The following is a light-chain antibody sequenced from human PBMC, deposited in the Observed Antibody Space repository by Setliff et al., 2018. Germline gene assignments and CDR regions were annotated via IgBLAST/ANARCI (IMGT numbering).Light chain of an antibody. CDR3: CSYIITTTRQV. J-gene: IGLJ1*01. CDR2: DVT. Sequence: QSALTQPRSVSGSPGQSVTISCTGTSSDVGGYKYLSWHQHHPGKAPKLIIYDVTKRPSGVPDRFSGSKSGNTASLTISGLQAEDEADYYCCSYIITTTRQVFGTGTKVTVL. CDR1: SSDVGGYKY. V-gene: IGLV2-11*01.